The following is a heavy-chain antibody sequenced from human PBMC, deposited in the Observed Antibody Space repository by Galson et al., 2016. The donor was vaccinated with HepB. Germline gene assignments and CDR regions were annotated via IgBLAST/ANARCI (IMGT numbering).Heavy chain of an antibody. Sequence: QSGAEVTKPGESLRISCKGSGYSFTNYWISWVRQMPGKGLEWMGRIDPSDSYTNYSPSFQGHVTISTDKSISTASLQWSSLKAWDTAMYYCARHANPLYCSGGSCYNYYGMDVWGQGTTVTVSS. V-gene: IGHV5-10-1*01. CDR2: IDPSDSYT. CDR3: ARHANPLYCSGGSCYNYYGMDV. J-gene: IGHJ6*02. CDR1: GYSFTNYW. D-gene: IGHD2-15*01.